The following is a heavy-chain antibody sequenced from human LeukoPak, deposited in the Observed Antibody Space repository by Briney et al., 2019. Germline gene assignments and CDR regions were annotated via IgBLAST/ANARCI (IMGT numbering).Heavy chain of an antibody. J-gene: IGHJ4*02. D-gene: IGHD2-15*01. V-gene: IGHV3-23*01. CDR2: TSGSGGST. Sequence: GGALRLSCAASGFTLSSYGMTWVRQAPGKGLEGISGTSGSGGSTYYANSVKGRFTISRDNSKNTRYLQMNSLRAEDTAVYYCAKNGGSQCYSHLDWWGQGTLVTVSS. CDR3: AKNGGSQCYSHLDW. CDR1: GFTLSSYG.